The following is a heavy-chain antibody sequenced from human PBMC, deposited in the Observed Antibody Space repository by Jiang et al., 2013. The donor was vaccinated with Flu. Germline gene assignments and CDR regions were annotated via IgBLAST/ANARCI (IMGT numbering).Heavy chain of an antibody. CDR2: IYWDDDK. J-gene: IGHJ4*02. CDR1: GVG. V-gene: IGHV2-5*02. CDR3: AHKGAAGFGELFFDY. Sequence: GVGVGWIRQPPGKALEWLALIYWDDDKRYSPSLKSRLTITKDTSKNQVVLTMTNMDPVDTATYYCAHKGAAGFGELFFDYWGQGTLVTVSS. D-gene: IGHD3-10*01.